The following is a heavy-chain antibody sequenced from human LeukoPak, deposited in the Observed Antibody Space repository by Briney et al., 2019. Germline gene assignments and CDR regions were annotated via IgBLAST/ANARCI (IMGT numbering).Heavy chain of an antibody. CDR1: GFTFSNFA. J-gene: IGHJ4*02. Sequence: GGSLRLSCAASGFTFSNFAMTWVRQAPGQGLEWVSSIVGSSSTYYADSLKGRFTISRDNAKNSLYLQMNSLRAEDTAVYYCARIGAGSSRDYWGQGTLVTVSS. CDR2: IVGSSST. CDR3: ARIGAGSSRDY. D-gene: IGHD6-13*01. V-gene: IGHV3-21*01.